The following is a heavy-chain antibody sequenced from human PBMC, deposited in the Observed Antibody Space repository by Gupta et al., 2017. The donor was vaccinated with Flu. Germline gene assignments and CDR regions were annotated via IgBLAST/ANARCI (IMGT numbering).Heavy chain of an antibody. D-gene: IGHD2-2*01. V-gene: IGHV7-4-1*02. Sequence: MNWVRQAPGQGLGWMGWINTNTKIPTYAQGFTGRFVFSVDTSVSTAYLQITSLKPEDTAVYYWARDWGYCTSTSCNREFDYWGQGTLVTVSS. CDR2: INTNTKIP. J-gene: IGHJ4*02. CDR3: ARDWGYCTSTSCNREFDY.